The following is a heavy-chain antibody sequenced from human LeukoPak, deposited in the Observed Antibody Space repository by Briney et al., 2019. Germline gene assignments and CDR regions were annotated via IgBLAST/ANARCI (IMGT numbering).Heavy chain of an antibody. CDR3: ARATLPYYYYMDV. CDR2: INPNSGGT. V-gene: IGHV1-2*02. Sequence: GASVKVSCKASGYTFTGYYMHWVRQAPGQGLEWMGWINPNSGGTNYAQKFQGRVTMTRDTSISTAYMELSRLRSDDTAVYYCARATLPYYYYMDVWGKGTTVTVSS. D-gene: IGHD2-15*01. CDR1: GYTFTGYY. J-gene: IGHJ6*03.